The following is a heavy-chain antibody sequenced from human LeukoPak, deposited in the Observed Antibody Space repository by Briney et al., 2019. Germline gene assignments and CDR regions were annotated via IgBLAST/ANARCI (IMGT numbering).Heavy chain of an antibody. CDR1: GFTFSSYG. J-gene: IGHJ4*02. V-gene: IGHV3-30*19. D-gene: IGHD5-18*01. CDR2: ISSDGSYK. CDR3: ARQYISGQWYFDY. Sequence: PGGSLRLSCAASGFTFSSYGMHWVRQAPGKGLEWVAVISSDGSYKYYADSVKGRFTISRDNSKNTLYLQMNSLIPEDTAVNYCARQYISGQWYFDYWGQGTLVTVSS.